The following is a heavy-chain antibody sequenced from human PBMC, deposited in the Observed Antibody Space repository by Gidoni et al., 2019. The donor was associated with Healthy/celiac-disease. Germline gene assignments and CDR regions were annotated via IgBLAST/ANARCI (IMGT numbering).Heavy chain of an antibody. CDR1: GFTFSSYG. CDR3: VRAWRAFDP. V-gene: IGHV3-30*03. CDR2: ISYDGSNK. D-gene: IGHD3-3*01. J-gene: IGHJ5*02. Sequence: QVQLVESGGGVVQPGRSLGLSCAASGFTFSSYGMHWVRQAPGKGLEWVAVISYDGSNKYYADSVKGRFTISRDNSKNTLYLQMNSLRAEDTAVYYCVRAWRAFDPWGQGTLVTVSS.